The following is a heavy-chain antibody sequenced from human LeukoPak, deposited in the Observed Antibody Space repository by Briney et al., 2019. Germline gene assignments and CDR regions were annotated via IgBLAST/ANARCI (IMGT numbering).Heavy chain of an antibody. J-gene: IGHJ6*03. Sequence: GGSLRLSCAASGFTFSSYEMNWVRQAPGKGLEWVSYISSSGSTIYYADSVTGRFTISRDKAKNSLYLQMNSLRAEDTAVYYCARVGPYYYYYMDVWGKGTTVTVSS. D-gene: IGHD2-15*01. V-gene: IGHV3-48*03. CDR1: GFTFSSYE. CDR3: ARVGPYYYYYMDV. CDR2: ISSSGSTI.